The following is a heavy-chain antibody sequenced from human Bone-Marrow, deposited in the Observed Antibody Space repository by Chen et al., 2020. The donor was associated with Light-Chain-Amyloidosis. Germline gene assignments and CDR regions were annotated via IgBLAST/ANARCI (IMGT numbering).Heavy chain of an antibody. J-gene: IGHJ3*02. V-gene: IGHV4-38-2*02. CDR1: GYSISSGYY. CDR3: ARDLNWGWTFGAFDI. Sequence: QVQLQESRTGLVKPSENLSLTCAVSGYSISSGYYWGWIRQPPGKGLEWIGSIYHSGSTYYNPSLKSRVTISVDTSKNQFSLKLSSVTAADTAVYYCARDLNWGWTFGAFDIWGQGTMVTVSS. D-gene: IGHD7-27*01. CDR2: IYHSGST.